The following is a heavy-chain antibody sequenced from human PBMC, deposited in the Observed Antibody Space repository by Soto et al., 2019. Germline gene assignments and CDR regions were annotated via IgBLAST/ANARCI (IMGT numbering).Heavy chain of an antibody. CDR2: IYPDDSDT. J-gene: IGHJ4*02. CDR3: ARQIYDSDTGPNFQYYFDS. CDR1: GYSFTSDW. D-gene: IGHD3-22*01. Sequence: PGESLKISCKGSGYSFTSDWIGWVRQMPGKGLEWMGIIYPDDSDTRYSPSFQGQVTISVTKSITTVFLQWSSLRASDTAMYYCARQIYDSDTGPNFQYYFDSWGQGTPVTVSS. V-gene: IGHV5-51*01.